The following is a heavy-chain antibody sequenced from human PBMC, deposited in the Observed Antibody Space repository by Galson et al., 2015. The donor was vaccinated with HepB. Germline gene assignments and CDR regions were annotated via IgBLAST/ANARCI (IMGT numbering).Heavy chain of an antibody. CDR3: TTAYGDYGEPRPYTGKYYYYYYGMDV. CDR2: IKSKTDGGTT. J-gene: IGHJ6*02. Sequence: SLRLSCAASGFTFSNAWMSWVRQAPGKGLEWVGRIKSKTDGGTTDYAAPVKGRFTISRDDSKNTLYLQMNSLKTEDTAVYYCTTAYGDYGEPRPYTGKYYYYYYGMDVWGQGTTVTVSS. V-gene: IGHV3-15*01. CDR1: GFTFSNAW. D-gene: IGHD4-17*01.